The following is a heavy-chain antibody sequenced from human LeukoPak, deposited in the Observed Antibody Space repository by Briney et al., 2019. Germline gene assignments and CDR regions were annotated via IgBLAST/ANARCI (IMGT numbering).Heavy chain of an antibody. CDR2: IDASDSYT. J-gene: IGHJ5*02. Sequence: GESLRISCKGSGYSFTNYRISWVRHMPGRGLEWMGWIDASDSYTNYSPSFQGHVTISADKSSSTAYLQWSSLKASDTAIYYCPRHVINSYGPQWWFDPWGQGTLGTVSS. D-gene: IGHD5-18*01. CDR1: GYSFTNYR. CDR3: PRHVINSYGPQWWFDP. V-gene: IGHV5-10-1*01.